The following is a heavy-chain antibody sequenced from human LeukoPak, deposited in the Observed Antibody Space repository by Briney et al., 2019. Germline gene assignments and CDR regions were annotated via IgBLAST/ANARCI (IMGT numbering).Heavy chain of an antibody. J-gene: IGHJ4*02. Sequence: GGSLRLSCAGTGFTFSNYWMHWVRQAPGKGLEWVAVISYDGSNKYYADSVKGRFTISRDNSKNTLYLQMNSLRAEDTAVYYCAKDRSEGTIDYWGQGTLVTVSS. CDR3: AKDRSEGTIDY. CDR1: GFTFSNYW. CDR2: ISYDGSNK. D-gene: IGHD3-10*01. V-gene: IGHV3-30*18.